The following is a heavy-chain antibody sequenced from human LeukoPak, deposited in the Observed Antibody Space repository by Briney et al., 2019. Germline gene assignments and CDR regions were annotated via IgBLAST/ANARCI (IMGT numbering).Heavy chain of an antibody. J-gene: IGHJ4*02. CDR2: IYYSGST. CDR1: GGSISSSSYY. D-gene: IGHD6-13*01. CDR3: ASITDLSLGSSWFFPPDY. Sequence: SETLSLTCTVSGGSISSSSYYWGWIRQPPGKGLEWIGSIYYSGSTYYNPSLKSRVTISVDTSKNQFSLKLSSVTAADTAVYYCASITDLSLGSSWFFPPDYWGQGTLVTVSS. V-gene: IGHV4-39*01.